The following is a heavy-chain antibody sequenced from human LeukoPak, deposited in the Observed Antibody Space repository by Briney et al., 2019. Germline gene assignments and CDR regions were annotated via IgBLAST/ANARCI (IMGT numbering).Heavy chain of an antibody. CDR2: ISSSVTTI. CDR3: ARGGYCGGGICYSYNAFDV. V-gene: IGHV3-48*03. J-gene: IGHJ3*01. CDR1: GFTFSYYE. Sequence: GGSLRLSCAASGFTFSYYEMNWVRQAPGKGLEWVSYISSSVTTINYADSVKGRFTISRDNAKYSLYLQMNSLRAEDTAVYYCARGGYCGGGICYSYNAFDVWGQGTMVTVS. D-gene: IGHD2-15*01.